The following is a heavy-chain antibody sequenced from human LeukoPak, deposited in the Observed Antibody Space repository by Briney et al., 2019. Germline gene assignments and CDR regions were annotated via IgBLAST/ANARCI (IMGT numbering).Heavy chain of an antibody. V-gene: IGHV4-61*01. J-gene: IGHJ4*02. D-gene: IGHD6-13*01. CDR2: IYYSGST. CDR1: GGSVSSGTYY. Sequence: SETLSLTCTVSGGSVSSGTYYWSWIRQPPGKGLEWIGYIYYSGSTNYNPSLKSRVTISVDTSKNQFSLKLSSVTAADTAVYYCARWYSSSWYDYRTDYFDYWGQGTLVTVSS. CDR3: ARWYSSSWYDYRTDYFDY.